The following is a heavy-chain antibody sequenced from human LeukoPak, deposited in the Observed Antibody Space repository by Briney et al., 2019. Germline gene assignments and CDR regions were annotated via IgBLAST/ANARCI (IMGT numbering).Heavy chain of an antibody. CDR1: RFSFISYA. J-gene: IGHJ4*02. CDR3: VKSGGTFGYYYDSSGSFDL. D-gene: IGHD3-22*01. Sequence: GGSLRLSCKASRFSFISYAMSWVRQAPGRGPEWVSQINGSGSNTYYAASVKGRFTISRDNAKSTLFLQMNSLRDEDTAVYYCVKSGGTFGYYYDSSGSFDLWGQGTLVTVSS. V-gene: IGHV3-23*01. CDR2: INGSGSNT.